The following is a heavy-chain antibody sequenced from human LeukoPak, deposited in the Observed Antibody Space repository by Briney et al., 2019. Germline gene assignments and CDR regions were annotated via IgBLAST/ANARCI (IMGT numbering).Heavy chain of an antibody. CDR1: GTSLSPFH. J-gene: IGHJ4*02. CDR2: IYFTGTA. CDR3: ARKDGDY. Sequence: SETLSLTCTVSGTSLSPFHWTWFRQPAGQRLEWIGLIYFTGTATLNPSLRSRVAMSVDLAKNQLFLKLASMTAADTAMYYCARKDGDYWGQGTLGSVSS. V-gene: IGHV4-4*07.